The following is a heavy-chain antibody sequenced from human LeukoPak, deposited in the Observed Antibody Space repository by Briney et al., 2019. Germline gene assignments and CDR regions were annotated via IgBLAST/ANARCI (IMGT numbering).Heavy chain of an antibody. CDR3: ARGHSYGSGSYYNSPQGLYGMDV. Sequence: NPSETLSLTCAVYGGSFSGYYWSWIRQPPGKGLEWIGEINHSGSTNYNPSLKSRVTISVDTSKNQFSLKLSSVTAADTAVYYCARGHSYGSGSYYNSPQGLYGMDVWGQGTTVTVSS. D-gene: IGHD3-10*01. CDR1: GGSFSGYY. J-gene: IGHJ6*02. V-gene: IGHV4-34*01. CDR2: INHSGST.